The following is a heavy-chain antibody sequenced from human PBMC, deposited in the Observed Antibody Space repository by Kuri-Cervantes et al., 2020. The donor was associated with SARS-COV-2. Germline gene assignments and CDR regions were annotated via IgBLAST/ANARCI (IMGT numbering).Heavy chain of an antibody. V-gene: IGHV1-2*04. CDR1: GYTFTGYY. CDR3: ARGMVRGLIQYYYYGMDV. Sequence: ASVKVSCKASGYTFTGYYMHWVRQAPGQGLEWMGWINPNSGGTNYAQKFQGWVTMTRDTSTSTAYMELSRLRSDDTAVYYCARGMVRGLIQYYYYGMDVWGQGTTVTVSS. CDR2: INPNSGGT. J-gene: IGHJ6*02. D-gene: IGHD3-10*01.